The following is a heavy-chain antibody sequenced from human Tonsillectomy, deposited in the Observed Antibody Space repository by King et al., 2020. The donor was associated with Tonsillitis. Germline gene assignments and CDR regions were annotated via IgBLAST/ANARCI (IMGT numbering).Heavy chain of an antibody. Sequence: VQLVESGGGLVQPGGSLRLSCAASGFTVSSSYMTWVRQAPGKGLEWVSVLYSGGSTYYADSVKGRFTISRDNSKNTLYLQMNSLRAEDTALYYCARVNTIYGMDVGGQGTTVTVS. J-gene: IGHJ6*02. V-gene: IGHV3-66*01. D-gene: IGHD3-3*01. CDR2: LYSGGST. CDR3: ARVNTIYGMDV. CDR1: GFTVSSSY.